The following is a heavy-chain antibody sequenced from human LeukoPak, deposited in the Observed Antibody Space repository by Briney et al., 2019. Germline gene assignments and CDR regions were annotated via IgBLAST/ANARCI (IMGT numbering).Heavy chain of an antibody. Sequence: ASVKVSCKASGYTFTSYDINWVRQATGQGLGWMGWMNPNSGNTDYAQKFQGRVTMTRNTSISTAYMELSSLRSEDTAVYYCTREGTAIDWFDPWGQGTLVTVSS. CDR1: GYTFTSYD. CDR3: TREGTAIDWFDP. CDR2: MNPNSGNT. V-gene: IGHV1-8*02. J-gene: IGHJ5*02. D-gene: IGHD5-18*01.